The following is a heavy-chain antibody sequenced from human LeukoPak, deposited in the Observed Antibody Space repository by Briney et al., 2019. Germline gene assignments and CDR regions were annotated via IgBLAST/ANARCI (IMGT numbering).Heavy chain of an antibody. CDR3: ARVSSSWYQDWYFDL. D-gene: IGHD6-13*01. CDR1: GGSFNNSY. V-gene: IGHV4-34*01. J-gene: IGHJ2*01. CDR2: INHNGTT. Sequence: SETLSLTCAAYGGSFNNSYWTWIRQSPGKGLEWIGEINHNGTTRYNKPLKSRVTISIDTSKNQFSLKLYAVTAADTAVYYCARVSSSWYQDWYFDLWGRGTLVTVSS.